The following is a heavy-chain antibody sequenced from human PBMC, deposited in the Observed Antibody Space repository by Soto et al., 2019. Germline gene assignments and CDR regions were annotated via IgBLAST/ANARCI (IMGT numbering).Heavy chain of an antibody. D-gene: IGHD3-16*01. V-gene: IGHV5-51*01. CDR2: IYPGDSDT. J-gene: IGHJ6*03. Sequence: PGESLKISCKGSGYSFTSYCIGWVRQMPGKGLEWMGIIYPGDSDTRYSPSFQGQVTISADKSISTAYLQWSSLKASDTAMYYCARLGDFPQRYMDVWGKGTTVTVSS. CDR3: ARLGDFPQRYMDV. CDR1: GYSFTSYC.